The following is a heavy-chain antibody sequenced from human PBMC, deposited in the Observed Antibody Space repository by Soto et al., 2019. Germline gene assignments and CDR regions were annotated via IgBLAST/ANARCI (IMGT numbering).Heavy chain of an antibody. J-gene: IGHJ4*02. CDR3: ARVLEVGYYYESSGY. CDR1: GYTFTNYY. D-gene: IGHD3-22*01. CDR2: INPKHGTT. V-gene: IGHV1-46*01. Sequence: ASVKVSCKASGYTFTNYYIHWVRQAPGQGLEWVGLINPKHGTTNDAPKLQGRVTMTSDTSTSTAYMELSSLRSEDTAVFYCARVLEVGYYYESSGYWGQGTLVTVSS.